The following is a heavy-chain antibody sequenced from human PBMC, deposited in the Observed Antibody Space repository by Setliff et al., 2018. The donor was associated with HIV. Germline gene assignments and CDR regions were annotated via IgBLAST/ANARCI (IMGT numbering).Heavy chain of an antibody. Sequence: PSETLSLTCAVSGYSISSGYYWGWIRQPPGKGLEWIGSIYHSGSSYYKTSLKSRVTISIDTSKNQFSLKLSSVTAADTAVYYCAREDYYYYGMDVWGQGTTVTVSS. CDR3: AREDYYYYGMDV. V-gene: IGHV4-38-2*02. J-gene: IGHJ6*02. CDR1: GYSISSGYY. CDR2: IYHSGSS.